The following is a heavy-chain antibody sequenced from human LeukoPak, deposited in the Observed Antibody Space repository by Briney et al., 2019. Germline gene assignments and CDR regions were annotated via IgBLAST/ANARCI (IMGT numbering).Heavy chain of an antibody. V-gene: IGHV3-15*04. CDR3: RRDAHTSID. CDR1: GFIFNDAW. Sequence: GGSLRLSCSGSGFIFNDAWMSWVRQTPRKGLEWVGRIETKRDGETTLYGAPVKGRFTISRDDSKNRMYLQMTSLRPGDTGIYYCRRDAHTSIDWGQGTLVTVSS. CDR2: IETKRDGETT. D-gene: IGHD2-2*01. J-gene: IGHJ4*02.